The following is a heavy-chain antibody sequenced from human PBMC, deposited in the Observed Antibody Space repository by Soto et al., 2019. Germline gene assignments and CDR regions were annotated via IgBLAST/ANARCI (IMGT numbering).Heavy chain of an antibody. CDR3: ARSPADSSGWSFDY. J-gene: IGHJ4*02. CDR2: FDPEDGET. D-gene: IGHD6-19*01. CDR1: GYTLTELS. Sequence: GPSVKVSCKVSGYTLTELSMHWVRQAPGKGLEWMGGFDPEDGETIYAQKFQGRVTMTEDTSTDTAYMELSSLRSEDTAVYYCARSPADSSGWSFDYWGQGTLVTVSS. V-gene: IGHV1-24*01.